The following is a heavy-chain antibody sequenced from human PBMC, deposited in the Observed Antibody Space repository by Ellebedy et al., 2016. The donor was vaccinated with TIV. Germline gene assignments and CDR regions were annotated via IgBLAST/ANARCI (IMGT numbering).Heavy chain of an antibody. D-gene: IGHD6-19*01. CDR1: GFTFSDYY. Sequence: PGGSLRLSCAASGFTFSDYYMSWIRQAPGKGLEWVSYISSTGSTIYYADSVKGRFTISRDNAKNSLFLQMNSLRAEDTAFYYCAKSASGSGRYPFDYWGQGTLVTVSS. CDR2: ISSTGSTI. CDR3: AKSASGSGRYPFDY. V-gene: IGHV3-11*01. J-gene: IGHJ4*02.